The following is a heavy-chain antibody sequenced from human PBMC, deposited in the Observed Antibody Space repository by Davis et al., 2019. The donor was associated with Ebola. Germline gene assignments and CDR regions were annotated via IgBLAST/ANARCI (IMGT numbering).Heavy chain of an antibody. CDR3: ARGGIRTTGEAY. CDR2: ISSDARST. V-gene: IGHV3-74*01. CDR1: GFTFSTYW. D-gene: IGHD4-17*01. Sequence: GESLKISCAASGFTFSTYWMHWVRQVPGKGLVCVSRISSDARSTTYADSVKGRFTISRDNAKNTLYLQMNSLRDEDTAVYYCARGGIRTTGEAYWGQGTLVTVSS. J-gene: IGHJ4*02.